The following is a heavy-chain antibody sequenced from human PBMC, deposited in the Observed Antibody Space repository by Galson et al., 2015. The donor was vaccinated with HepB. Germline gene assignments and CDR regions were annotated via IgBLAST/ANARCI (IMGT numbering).Heavy chain of an antibody. CDR1: GFTFSSYP. J-gene: IGHJ4*02. V-gene: IGHV3-23*01. CDR3: AKDDRVWSSGWAFDH. D-gene: IGHD6-25*01. CDR2: ISGGGSSK. Sequence: SLRLSCAASGFTFSSYPMNWVRQAPGKGLEWVSGISGGGSSKDYADSVKGRFTISRDNSKSTLHLQMNSLRAEDTAMYYCAKDDRVWSSGWAFDHWGQGTLVTVSS.